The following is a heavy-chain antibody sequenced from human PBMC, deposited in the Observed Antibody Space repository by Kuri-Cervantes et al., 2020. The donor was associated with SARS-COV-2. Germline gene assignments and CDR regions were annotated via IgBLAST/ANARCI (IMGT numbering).Heavy chain of an antibody. V-gene: IGHV1-18*01. CDR3: ARDAGQWLGDNWFDP. CDR2: ISAYNGNT. D-gene: IGHD6-19*01. CDR1: GYTFTSYG. Sequence: ASGKVSCKASGYTFTSYGISWVRQAPGQGLEWMGWISAYNGNTNYAQKLQGRVTMTTDTSTSTAYMELRSLRSDDTAVYYCARDAGQWLGDNWFDPWGQGTLVTVSS. J-gene: IGHJ5*02.